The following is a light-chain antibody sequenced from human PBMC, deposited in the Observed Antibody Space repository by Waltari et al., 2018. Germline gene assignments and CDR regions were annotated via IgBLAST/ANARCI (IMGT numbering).Light chain of an antibody. V-gene: IGKV2-28*01. Sequence: DIVMTQSPLSLPVTPGEPASISCRSSQSLLNSNGYNYLDWYVQKPGQSPHNLIYLGSYRASGVPDRFSASGSGTDFTLKISRVEAEDVGVYYCVQTLQTPPWTFGQGTKVEIK. CDR1: QSLLNSNGYNY. CDR2: LGS. CDR3: VQTLQTPPWT. J-gene: IGKJ1*01.